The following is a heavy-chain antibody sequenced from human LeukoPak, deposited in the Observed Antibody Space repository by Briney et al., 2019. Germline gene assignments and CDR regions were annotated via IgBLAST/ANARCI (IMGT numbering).Heavy chain of an antibody. CDR1: GFTFSSYS. V-gene: IGHV3-21*01. D-gene: IGHD2-15*01. Sequence: GGSLRLSCAASGFTFSSYSMNWVRQAPGKGLEWVSSISSSSSYIYYADSVKGRFTISRDNVKNSLYLQMNSLRAEDTAVYYCARVAMLGYCSGGSCQYYDYWGQGTLVTVSS. J-gene: IGHJ4*02. CDR3: ARVAMLGYCSGGSCQYYDY. CDR2: ISSSSSYI.